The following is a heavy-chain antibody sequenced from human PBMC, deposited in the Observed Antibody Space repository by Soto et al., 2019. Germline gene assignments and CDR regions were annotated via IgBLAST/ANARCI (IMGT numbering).Heavy chain of an antibody. CDR3: ARPYGSGSYIYYYGMDV. D-gene: IGHD3-10*01. V-gene: IGHV3-33*01. CDR2: IWYDGSNK. CDR1: GFTFSSYG. Sequence: QVQLVESGGGVVQPGRSLRLSCAASGFTFSSYGMHWVRQAPGKGLAWVAVIWYDGSNKYYADSVKGRFTISRDNSKNTLYLQMNSLRAEDTAVYYCARPYGSGSYIYYYGMDVWGQGTTVTVSS. J-gene: IGHJ6*02.